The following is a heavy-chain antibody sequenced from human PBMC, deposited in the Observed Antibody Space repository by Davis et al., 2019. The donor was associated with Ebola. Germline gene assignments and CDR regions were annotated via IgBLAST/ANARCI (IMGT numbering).Heavy chain of an antibody. V-gene: IGHV3-11*01. CDR2: ISSSGSTI. J-gene: IGHJ4*02. Sequence: GESLKISCADSAITFSSYAMSWIRQAPGKGLEWVSYISSSGSTIYYADSVKGRFTISRDNAKNSLYLQMNSLRAEDTAVYYCAREAGGIDYWGQGTLVTVSS. CDR1: AITFSSYA. CDR3: AREAGGIDY. D-gene: IGHD3-16*01.